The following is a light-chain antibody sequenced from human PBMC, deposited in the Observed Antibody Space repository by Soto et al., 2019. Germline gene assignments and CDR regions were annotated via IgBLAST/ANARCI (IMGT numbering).Light chain of an antibody. CDR1: QGVSSNY. Sequence: EIVLTQSPGTLSLSPGERATLSCRASQGVSSNYLAWYQQKSGQAPRLLLYGTSSRATGIPERFSGSGSGTDFTLTTSRLEPQDFAVYYCQHYGSSRTFGKGTKVDIQ. V-gene: IGKV3-20*01. CDR3: QHYGSSRT. CDR2: GTS. J-gene: IGKJ1*01.